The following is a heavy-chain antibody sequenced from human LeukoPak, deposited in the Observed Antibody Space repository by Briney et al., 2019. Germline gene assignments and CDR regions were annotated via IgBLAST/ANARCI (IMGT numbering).Heavy chain of an antibody. D-gene: IGHD3-22*01. Sequence: PSETLSLTCTVSGGSISSYYWSWIRQPPGKGLEWIGYIYYSGSTNYNPSLKSRVTISVDTSKNQFSLKLSSVTVADTAVYYCARGGAYDSSGYYTIQHWGQGTLVTVSS. J-gene: IGHJ1*01. V-gene: IGHV4-59*08. CDR2: IYYSGST. CDR1: GGSISSYY. CDR3: ARGGAYDSSGYYTIQH.